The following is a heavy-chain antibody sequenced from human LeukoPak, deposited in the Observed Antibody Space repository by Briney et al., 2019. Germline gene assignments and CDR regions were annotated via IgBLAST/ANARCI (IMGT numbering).Heavy chain of an antibody. V-gene: IGHV3-74*01. D-gene: IGHD5-24*01. Sequence: GGSLRLSCAASGFTFSSYWMHWVRQAPGKGLVWVSRINSDGSSTSYADSVKGRFTISRDNAKNTLYLQMNSLRAEDTAVYYCARFRGWLQLFDYWGQGTLVTVSS. CDR1: GFTFSSYW. CDR3: ARFRGWLQLFDY. J-gene: IGHJ4*02. CDR2: INSDGSST.